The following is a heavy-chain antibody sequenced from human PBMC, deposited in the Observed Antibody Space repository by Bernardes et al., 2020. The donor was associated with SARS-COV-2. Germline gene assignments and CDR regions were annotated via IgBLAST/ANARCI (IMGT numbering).Heavy chain of an antibody. CDR3: ARAPSPYCSSTSCYTPGVPFDY. V-gene: IGHV1-46*01. D-gene: IGHD2-2*02. CDR2: INPSGGST. CDR1: GYTFTSYY. Sequence: AAVKDSCKASGYTFTSYYMHWVRQAPGQGLEWMGIINPSGGSTSYAQKFQGRVTMTGDTSTSTVYMELSSLRSEDTAVYYCARAPSPYCSSTSCYTPGVPFDYWGQGTLVTGSS. J-gene: IGHJ4*02.